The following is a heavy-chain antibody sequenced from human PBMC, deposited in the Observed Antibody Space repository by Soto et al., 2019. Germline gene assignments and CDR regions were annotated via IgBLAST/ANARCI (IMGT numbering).Heavy chain of an antibody. J-gene: IGHJ6*02. CDR3: ARKRQLQIHRSRGSCYSGYCHYGMGF. V-gene: IGHV4-4*02. Sequence: PSETLSRTCAVSGGSISSSNWWSWVRQPPGKGLEWIGESYHSGSTNYNPSLKSRVTISVDKSKNQFSRKLSSVTAADTAVYYCARKRQLQIHRSRGSCYSGYCHYGMGFLGQVTTVTVSS. CDR1: GGSISSSNW. CDR2: SYHSGST. D-gene: IGHD2-15*01.